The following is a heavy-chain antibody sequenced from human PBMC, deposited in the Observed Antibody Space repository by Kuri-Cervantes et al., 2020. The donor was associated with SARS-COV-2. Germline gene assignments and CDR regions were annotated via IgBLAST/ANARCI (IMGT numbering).Heavy chain of an antibody. CDR2: FDPEDGET. CDR1: GYTLTELS. Sequence: ASVKVSCKASGYTLTELSMHWVRQAPGKGLEWMGGFDPEDGETIYAQKFQGRVTMTEDTSTSTAYMELRSLRSDDTAVYYCARGGPEVVPAAIGYYYYYYYMDVWGKGTTVTVSS. D-gene: IGHD2-2*01. J-gene: IGHJ6*03. V-gene: IGHV1-24*01. CDR3: ARGGPEVVPAAIGYYYYYYYMDV.